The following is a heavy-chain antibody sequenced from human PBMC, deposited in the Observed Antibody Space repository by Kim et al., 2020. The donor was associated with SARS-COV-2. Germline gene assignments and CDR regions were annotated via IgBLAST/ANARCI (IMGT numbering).Heavy chain of an antibody. CDR3: ARDMGPYYHDTTGSV. J-gene: IGHJ6*02. Sequence: SETLSLTCNVSGDSINDYYWSWIRQPPGKGLEWIGYISFSGNTKYNPSFKSRPTISVDTSTNQFSLRLSSVTAADTAVYYCARDMGPYYHDTTGSVWGQGTTVSVSS. V-gene: IGHV4-59*01. CDR2: ISFSGNT. D-gene: IGHD3-22*01. CDR1: GDSINDYY.